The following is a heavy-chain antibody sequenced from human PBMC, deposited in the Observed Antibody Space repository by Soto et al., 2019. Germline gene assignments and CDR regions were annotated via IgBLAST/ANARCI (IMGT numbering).Heavy chain of an antibody. CDR3: AREGAGLYYYYYGMDV. J-gene: IGHJ6*02. D-gene: IGHD6-19*01. Sequence: QVQLVQSGAEVKTPGASVKVSCKASGYTFTKYAISWMRQAPGQGLERVGWISVYNGNTKYAENLQGRVPVTTDTPTTTVYMGLRGLRSDDTAVYYCAREGAGLYYYYYGMDVWGQGTTVTVPS. CDR1: GYTFTKYA. CDR2: ISVYNGNT. V-gene: IGHV1-18*01.